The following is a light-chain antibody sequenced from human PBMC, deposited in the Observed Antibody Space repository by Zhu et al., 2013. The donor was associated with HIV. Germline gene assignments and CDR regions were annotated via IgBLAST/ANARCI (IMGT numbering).Light chain of an antibody. J-gene: IGLJ1*01. CDR2: EVS. CDR3: VSYTGSSTYV. Sequence: QSALTQPPSASGSPGQSVTISCTGTSSDVGGYNYVSWYQHHPGKAPKLMIYEVSKRPSGVPARFSGSKSVNTASLTISGLRAEDEADYYCVSYTGSSTYVFGSGTQVTVL. V-gene: IGLV2-8*01. CDR1: SSDVGGYNY.